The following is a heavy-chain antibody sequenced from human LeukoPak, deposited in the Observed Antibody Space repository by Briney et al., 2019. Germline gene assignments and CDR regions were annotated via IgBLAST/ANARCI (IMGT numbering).Heavy chain of an antibody. J-gene: IGHJ4*02. V-gene: IGHV3-49*04. CDR3: TNRYCTNGVCFDY. CDR2: IRSKAYGGTT. CDR1: GFTFGDYA. D-gene: IGHD2-8*01. Sequence: GGSLSLSCTASGFTFGDYAMSWVRQAPGKGLEWVGFIRSKAYGGTTEYAASVKGRFTISRDDSKSIAYLQMNSLKTEDTAVYYCTNRYCTNGVCFDYWGQGTLVTVSS.